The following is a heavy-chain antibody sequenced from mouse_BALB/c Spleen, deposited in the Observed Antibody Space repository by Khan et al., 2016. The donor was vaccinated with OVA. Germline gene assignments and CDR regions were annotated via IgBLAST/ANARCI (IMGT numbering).Heavy chain of an antibody. CDR1: GYTFTSYT. CDR3: ARRTTGYAMDY. V-gene: IGHV1-4*01. CDR2: INPSSGYT. D-gene: IGHD2-14*01. J-gene: IGHJ4*01. Sequence: QVQLKQSGAELARPGASVKMSCKASGYTFTSYTMHWVKQRPGQGLEWIGYINPSSGYTNYNQKFKDKATLTTDKSSSTAYMQLSSLTSEDSAVYYCARRTTGYAMDYWGQGTSVTVSS.